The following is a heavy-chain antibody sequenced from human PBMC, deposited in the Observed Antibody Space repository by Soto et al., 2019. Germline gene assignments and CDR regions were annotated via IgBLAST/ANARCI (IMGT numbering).Heavy chain of an antibody. D-gene: IGHD6-13*01. CDR2: IIPIFGTA. V-gene: IGHV1-69*13. J-gene: IGHJ6*02. CDR1: GGTFSSYA. CDR3: ARVGIAAADYYYYYGMDV. Sequence: SVKVSCKASGGTFSSYAISWVRQAPGQGLEWMGGIIPIFGTANYAQKFQGRVTITADESTSTAYMELSSLRSEDTAVYYCARVGIAAADYYYYYGMDVWGQGTKVTVYS.